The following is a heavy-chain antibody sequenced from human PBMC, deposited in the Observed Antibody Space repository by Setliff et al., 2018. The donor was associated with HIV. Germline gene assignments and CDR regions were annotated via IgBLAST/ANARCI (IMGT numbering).Heavy chain of an antibody. V-gene: IGHV4-30-4*01. CDR1: GASFVGDNH. Sequence: SETLSLTCAVSGASFVGDNHWSWIRQTPERGLEWIAYFMYTDIHYVNYLNYRNPSLASRLSISVDKSKNQCSLTLSSVTAADTAVYYCARARSDWYNVRPYYFDLWGQGTPVTVSS. CDR2: FMYTDIHYVNYLN. CDR3: ARARSDWYNVRPYYFDL. J-gene: IGHJ4*02. D-gene: IGHD6-19*01.